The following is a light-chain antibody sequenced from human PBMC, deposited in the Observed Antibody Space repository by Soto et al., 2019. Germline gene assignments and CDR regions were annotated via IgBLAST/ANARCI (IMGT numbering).Light chain of an antibody. CDR3: HQRQYWHPLT. V-gene: IGKV3-15*01. Sequence: IVMTQSPATLSVSPGERATLSCGASQSVSSNLSWYHQKPVQGPRLLIYGASSRATGMPARFSGSGSATEFTLTASSLQPADFAVSYCHQRQYWHPLTFGQGTRLEIK. J-gene: IGKJ5*01. CDR2: GAS. CDR1: QSVSSN.